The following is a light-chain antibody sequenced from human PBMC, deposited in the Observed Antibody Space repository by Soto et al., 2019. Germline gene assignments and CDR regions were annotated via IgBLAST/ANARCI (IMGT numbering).Light chain of an antibody. CDR3: QQANSFPRT. CDR1: QGISSC. CDR2: AAS. J-gene: IGKJ3*01. V-gene: IGKV1-12*01. Sequence: DIQMTQSPSSVSASVGDRVTITCRASQGISSCLAWYQQKPGKAPKLLIYAASSLQSGVPSRFSGSGSGTDFTLTINNLQPEDFATYYCQQANSFPRTFGPGTKLDIK.